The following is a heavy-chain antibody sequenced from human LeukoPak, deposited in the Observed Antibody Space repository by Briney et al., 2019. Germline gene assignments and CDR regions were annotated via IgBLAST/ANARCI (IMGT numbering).Heavy chain of an antibody. V-gene: IGHV1-2*04. Sequence: GASVKVSCKVSGYTLTELSMHWVRQAPGQGLEWMGWINPNSGGTNYAQKFQGWVTMTRDTSISTAYMELSRLRSDDTAVYYCARTLYCSGGSCFVDGMDVWGQGTTVTVSS. CDR1: GYTLTELS. J-gene: IGHJ6*02. D-gene: IGHD2-15*01. CDR2: INPNSGGT. CDR3: ARTLYCSGGSCFVDGMDV.